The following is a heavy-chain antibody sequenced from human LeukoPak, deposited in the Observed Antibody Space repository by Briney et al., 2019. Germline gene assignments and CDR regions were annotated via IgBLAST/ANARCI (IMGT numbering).Heavy chain of an antibody. CDR1: GFSFSSYA. V-gene: IGHV3-30-3*01. J-gene: IGHJ5*02. CDR3: ARGYYDSSARFDP. CDR2: ISYDGSNK. Sequence: GGSLRLSCAASGFSFSSYAMHWVRQAPDKGLERVAVISYDGSNKYYADSVKGRFTISRDNFKNTLYLQMNSLRAEDTAVYYCARGYYDSSARFDPWGQGTLVTVSS. D-gene: IGHD3-22*01.